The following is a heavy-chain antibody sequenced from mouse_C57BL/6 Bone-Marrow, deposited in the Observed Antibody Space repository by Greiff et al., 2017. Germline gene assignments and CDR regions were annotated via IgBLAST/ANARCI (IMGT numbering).Heavy chain of an antibody. CDR1: GFTFSDYG. Sequence: EVQRVESGGGLVQPGGSLKLSCAASGFTFSDYGMAWVRQAPRQGPEWVAFISNLAYSIYYADTVTGRFTLSREKAKNTLYLEMSSLRAEDTAMYYWARDFFMDYWGQGTSVTVSS. CDR3: ARDFFMDY. CDR2: ISNLAYSI. J-gene: IGHJ4*01. V-gene: IGHV5-15*01.